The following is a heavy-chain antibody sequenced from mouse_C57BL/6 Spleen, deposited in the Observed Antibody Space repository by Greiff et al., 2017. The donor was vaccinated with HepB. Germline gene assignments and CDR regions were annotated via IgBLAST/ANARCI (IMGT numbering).Heavy chain of an antibody. CDR2: IDPENGDT. CDR3: TTYPQRKLDGYFDV. CDR1: GFNIKDDY. D-gene: IGHD4-1*01. V-gene: IGHV14-4*01. J-gene: IGHJ1*03. Sequence: VQLQQSGAELVRPGASVKLSCTASGFNIKDDYMHWVKQRPEQGLEWIGWIDPENGDTEYASKFQGKATITADTSSNTAYLQLSSLTSEDTAVYYGTTYPQRKLDGYFDVWGTGTTVTVSS.